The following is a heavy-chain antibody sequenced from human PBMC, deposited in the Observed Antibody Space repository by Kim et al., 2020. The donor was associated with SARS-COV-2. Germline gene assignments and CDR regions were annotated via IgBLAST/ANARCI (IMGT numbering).Heavy chain of an antibody. D-gene: IGHD6-13*01. J-gene: IGHJ4*01. Sequence: GGSLRLSCAASGFSFSNYAMFWVRQAPGKGLEWVALISYDGTNKDYADSVKGRFTISSDNSKSTLYLQMNSLRVAATAVYFCARKPTNSSWSYYFEYWG. CDR1: GFSFSNYA. CDR2: ISYDGTNK. V-gene: IGHV3-30*04. CDR3: ARKPTNSSWSYYFEY.